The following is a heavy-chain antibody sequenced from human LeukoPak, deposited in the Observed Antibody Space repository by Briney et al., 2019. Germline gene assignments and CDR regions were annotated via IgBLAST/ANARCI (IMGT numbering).Heavy chain of an antibody. Sequence: PGRSLRLSCAASGFTFSNYGMHWVRQPPGKGLEWVAFIRYDGGIKHYADSVKGRFTLSRDNSKNTLYLQMNSLRAEDTAVYYCANGPHYNILTGFYKVRSHLDYWGQGTLVTVSS. V-gene: IGHV3-30*02. D-gene: IGHD3-9*01. CDR3: ANGPHYNILTGFYKVRSHLDY. J-gene: IGHJ4*02. CDR1: GFTFSNYG. CDR2: IRYDGGIK.